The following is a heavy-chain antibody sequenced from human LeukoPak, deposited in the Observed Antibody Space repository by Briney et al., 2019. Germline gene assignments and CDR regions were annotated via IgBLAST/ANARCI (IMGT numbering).Heavy chain of an antibody. CDR2: ISGSGGST. Sequence: PGGSLRLSCAASGFTFSDYYMSWVRQAPGKGLEWVSAISGSGGSTYYADSVKGRFTISRDNSKNTLYLQMNSLRAEDTAVYYCAKGPGIAAAGVIDYWGQGTLVTVSS. J-gene: IGHJ4*02. V-gene: IGHV3-23*01. CDR1: GFTFSDYY. CDR3: AKGPGIAAAGVIDY. D-gene: IGHD6-13*01.